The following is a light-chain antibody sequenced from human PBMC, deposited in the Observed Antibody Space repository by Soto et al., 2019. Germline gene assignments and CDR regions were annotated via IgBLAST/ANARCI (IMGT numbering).Light chain of an antibody. CDR3: QQSYSTPIT. CDR1: QSISFY. Sequence: DIQITLSPSSLSASIGDRVTITCRASQSISFYLNWYQQKPGKGPRLLIYAASILQSGVPSRFSGSGSGRDFTLTVSSLQPEDFATYYCQQSYSTPITFGQGTRLEIK. J-gene: IGKJ5*01. CDR2: AAS. V-gene: IGKV1-39*01.